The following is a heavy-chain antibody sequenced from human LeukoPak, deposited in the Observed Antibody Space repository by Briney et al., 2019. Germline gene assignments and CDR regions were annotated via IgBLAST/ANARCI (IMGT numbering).Heavy chain of an antibody. J-gene: IGHJ6*02. CDR1: GFTFSGFW. V-gene: IGHV3-7*03. Sequence: GGSLRLSCAVSGFTFSGFWMSWSRQAPGKGLEWVASINSDGSEGYYADVVKGRFTISRDNAKNSLYLQINSLRAEDTAVYYCATASMTTVTTVDYYYYGMDVWGQGTTVTVSS. CDR2: INSDGSEG. CDR3: ATASMTTVTTVDYYYYGMDV. D-gene: IGHD4-17*01.